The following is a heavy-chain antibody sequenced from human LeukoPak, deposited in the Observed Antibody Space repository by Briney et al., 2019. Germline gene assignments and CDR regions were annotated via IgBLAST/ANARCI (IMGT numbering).Heavy chain of an antibody. CDR3: ARDRFGGLTVSQNYYYYYMDV. CDR1: GYTFTSYG. CDR2: ISAYNGNT. J-gene: IGHJ6*03. Sequence: GASVKVSCKASGYTFTSYGIGWVRQAPGQGLEWMGWISAYNGNTNYAQKLQGRVTMTTDTSTSTAYMELRSLRSDDTAVHYCARDRFGGLTVSQNYYYYYMDVWGKGTTVTVSS. D-gene: IGHD3-16*01. V-gene: IGHV1-18*01.